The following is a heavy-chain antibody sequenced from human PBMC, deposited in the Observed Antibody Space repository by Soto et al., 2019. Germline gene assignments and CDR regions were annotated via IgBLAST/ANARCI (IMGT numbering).Heavy chain of an antibody. CDR3: ATDGGSIAAAQIYSYYGMDF. J-gene: IGHJ6*02. CDR2: IDPQVGET. V-gene: IGHV1-69*08. CDR1: GGTFSKDI. D-gene: IGHD6-13*01. Sequence: ASVKVSCKTSGGTFSKDIITWVRQAPGQGIEWMGRIDPQVGETNYAQKFQGRVTMTEDKSTDTAYMELSSLRSEDTAVYYCATDGGSIAAAQIYSYYGMDFCGQGITVTVSS.